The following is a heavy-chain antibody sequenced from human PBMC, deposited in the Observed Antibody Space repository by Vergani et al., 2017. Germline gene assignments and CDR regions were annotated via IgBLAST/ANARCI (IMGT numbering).Heavy chain of an antibody. V-gene: IGHV3-23*01. CDR2: ISGSGGST. Sequence: EVQLLESGGGLVQPGGSLRLSCAASGFTFSSYAMSWVRQAPGKGREWVSAISGSGGSTYYADSVKGRFTISRDNSKNTLYLQMNSLRAEDTAVYYCAKNSGSYYYYYGMDVWGQGTTVTVSS. D-gene: IGHD1-26*01. CDR1: GFTFSSYA. CDR3: AKNSGSYYYYYGMDV. J-gene: IGHJ6*02.